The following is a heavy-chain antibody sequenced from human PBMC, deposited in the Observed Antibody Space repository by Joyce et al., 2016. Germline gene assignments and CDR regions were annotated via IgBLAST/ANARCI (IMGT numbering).Heavy chain of an antibody. J-gene: IGHJ4*02. V-gene: IGHV4-59*01. Sequence: QVQLQESGPGLVKPSETLSLSCTVSGGSISSYYCSWIRQPPGKGLEWIGYINHRGRTNYNPSLKSRVTISVDTSKNEFSLKMTSVTAADTAVYYCARGNDYDYWSGYEAHYFDYWGQGTLVTVSS. CDR2: INHRGRT. CDR1: GGSISSYY. D-gene: IGHD3-3*01. CDR3: ARGNDYDYWSGYEAHYFDY.